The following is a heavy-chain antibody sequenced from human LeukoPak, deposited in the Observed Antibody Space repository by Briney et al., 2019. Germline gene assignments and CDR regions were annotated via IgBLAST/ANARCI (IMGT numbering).Heavy chain of an antibody. CDR3: AKDQDIVVVVAATGIGFDY. J-gene: IGHJ4*02. CDR1: AFSDKSNY. CDR2: SYSGGST. D-gene: IGHD2-15*01. V-gene: IGHV3-53*01. Sequence: PGGSMRLSCVASAFSDKSNYMSWVRQAPGKGLEWVSVSYSGGSTYYEDSVKGRFTISRDNSKNTLYLQMNSLRAEDTAVYYCAKDQDIVVVVAATGIGFDYWGQGTLVTVSS.